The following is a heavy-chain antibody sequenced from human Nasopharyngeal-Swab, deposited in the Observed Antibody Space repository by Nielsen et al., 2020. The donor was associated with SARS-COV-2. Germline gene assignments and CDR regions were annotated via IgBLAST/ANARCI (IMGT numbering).Heavy chain of an antibody. CDR3: ARDHPITIFGVVELGSGMDV. CDR2: IWYDGSNK. CDR1: GFTFSSYG. J-gene: IGHJ6*02. V-gene: IGHV3-33*01. Sequence: GESLKISCAASGFTFSSYGMHWVRQAPGKGLEWVAVIWYDGSNKYSADSVKGRFTISRDNAKNSLYLQMNSLRAEDTAVYYCARDHPITIFGVVELGSGMDVWGQGTTVTVSS. D-gene: IGHD3-3*01.